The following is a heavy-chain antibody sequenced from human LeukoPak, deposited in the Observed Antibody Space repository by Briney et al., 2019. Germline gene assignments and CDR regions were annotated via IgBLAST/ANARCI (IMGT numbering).Heavy chain of an antibody. J-gene: IGHJ5*02. CDR1: GGSISSGGYY. CDR2: IYYSGST. V-gene: IGHV4-30-4*08. D-gene: IGHD2-2*01. Sequence: SETLSLTCTVSGGSISSGGYYWSWIRQHPGKGLEWIGYIYYSGSTYYNPSLKSRVTISVDTSKNQFSLKLSSVTAADTAVYYCARARYCSSTSCYSGGWFDPWGQGTLVTVSS. CDR3: ARARYCSSTSCYSGGWFDP.